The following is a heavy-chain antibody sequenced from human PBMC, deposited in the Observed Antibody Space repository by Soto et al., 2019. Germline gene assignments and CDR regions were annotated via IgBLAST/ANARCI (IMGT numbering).Heavy chain of an antibody. D-gene: IGHD2-2*02. Sequence: QVQLQESGPGLVKPSETLSLTCTFSGGSISSYYWSWIRQPAGKGLEWIWLIDTSGSTNYNPSLRSRDTMSVDTSKNQLSLKLSSVTAADTAVYYCERECRSTSRYTNWFAPWGQGTLVPVSS. V-gene: IGHV4-4*07. CDR2: IDTSGST. CDR1: GGSISSYY. J-gene: IGHJ5*02. CDR3: ERECRSTSRYTNWFAP.